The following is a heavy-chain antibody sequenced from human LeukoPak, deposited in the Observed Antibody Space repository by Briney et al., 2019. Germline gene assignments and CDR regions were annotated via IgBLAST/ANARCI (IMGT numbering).Heavy chain of an antibody. D-gene: IGHD3-22*01. J-gene: IGHJ4*02. Sequence: GGSLRLSCAASGFTFSSYAMSWVRQAPVKGLEWVSAISGSGGSTYYADSVKGRFTISRDNSKNTLYLQMNSLRAEDTAVYYCAKEGREGYYDSSGYYYYFDYWGQGTLVTVSS. CDR3: AKEGREGYYDSSGYYYYFDY. CDR1: GFTFSSYA. CDR2: ISGSGGST. V-gene: IGHV3-23*01.